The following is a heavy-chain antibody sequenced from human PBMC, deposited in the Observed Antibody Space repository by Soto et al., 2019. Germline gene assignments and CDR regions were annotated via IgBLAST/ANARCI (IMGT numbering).Heavy chain of an antibody. D-gene: IGHD6-19*01. J-gene: IGHJ5*02. Sequence: GESLKISAKGSGYSFTSYWIGWVRQMPGKGLEWMGIIYPGDSDTRYSPSFQGQVTISADKSISTAYLQWSSLKASDTAMYYCARGGYSSGWYNWFDPWGQGTLVTVSS. CDR3: ARGGYSSGWYNWFDP. CDR1: GYSFTSYW. V-gene: IGHV5-51*01. CDR2: IYPGDSDT.